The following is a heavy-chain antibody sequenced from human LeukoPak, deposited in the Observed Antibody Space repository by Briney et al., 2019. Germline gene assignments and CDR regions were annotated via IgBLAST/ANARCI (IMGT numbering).Heavy chain of an antibody. V-gene: IGHV3-72*01. J-gene: IGHJ4*02. CDR3: ARVYYDSSGSKIDY. CDR1: GFTFSDHY. D-gene: IGHD3-22*01. Sequence: GGSPRLSCAASGFTFSDHYMDWVRQAPGKGLEWVGRTRNKANSYTTEYAASVKGRFTISRDDSKNSLYLQMNSLKTEDTAVYYCARVYYDSSGSKIDYWGQGTLVTVSS. CDR2: TRNKANSYTT.